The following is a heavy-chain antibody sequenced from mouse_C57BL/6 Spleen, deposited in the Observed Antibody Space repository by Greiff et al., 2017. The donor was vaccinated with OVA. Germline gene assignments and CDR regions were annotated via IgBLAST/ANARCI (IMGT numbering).Heavy chain of an antibody. Sequence: QVQLQQSGAELVRPGTSVKMSCKASGYTFTNYWIGWAKQRPGHGLEWIGDIYPGGGYTNYNEKFKGKATLTADKSSSTAYMQFSSLTSEDSAIYYCARRLRYPDWYFDVWGTGTTVTVSS. V-gene: IGHV1-63*01. J-gene: IGHJ1*03. CDR3: ARRLRYPDWYFDV. CDR1: GYTFTNYW. CDR2: IYPGGGYT. D-gene: IGHD1-1*01.